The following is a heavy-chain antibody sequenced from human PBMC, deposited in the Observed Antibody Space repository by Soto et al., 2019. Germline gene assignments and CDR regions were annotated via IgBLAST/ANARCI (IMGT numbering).Heavy chain of an antibody. CDR3: AKSSGMDHYYYYMDV. Sequence: VQLLESGGGSVQPGGSLRLSCAASGFTFSSYAMSWVRQAPGKGLEWVSAISGSGGSTYYADSVKGRFTISRDNSKNTLYLQMNSLRAEDTAVYYCAKSSGMDHYYYYMDVWGKGTTVTVSS. CDR2: ISGSGGST. V-gene: IGHV3-23*01. D-gene: IGHD6-13*01. J-gene: IGHJ6*03. CDR1: GFTFSSYA.